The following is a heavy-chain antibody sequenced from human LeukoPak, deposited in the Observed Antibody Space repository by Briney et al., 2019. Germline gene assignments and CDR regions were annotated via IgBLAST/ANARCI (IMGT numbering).Heavy chain of an antibody. V-gene: IGHV3-23*01. CDR2: VGRSGADT. Sequence: PGGSLRLSCVASGFTFSSYAVSWFRQVPGKGLEWVSTVGRSGADTYYADSVRGRFTISKDSSKNTLQMNSLSAEDTAIYYCVKHSGGVYGNSDYWGQGILVTVSS. CDR3: VKHSGGVYGNSDY. J-gene: IGHJ4*02. D-gene: IGHD1-1*01. CDR1: GFTFSSYA.